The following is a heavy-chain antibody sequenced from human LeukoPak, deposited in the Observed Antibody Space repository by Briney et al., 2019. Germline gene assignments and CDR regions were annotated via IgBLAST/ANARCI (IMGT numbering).Heavy chain of an antibody. CDR1: GFTVSSNY. CDR2: IYSGGST. J-gene: IGHJ3*02. Sequence: GGSLRLSCAASGFTVSSNYMSWVRQAPGKGLEWVSVIYSGGSTYYADSVKGRFTISRDNSKNTLHLQMNSLRAEDTAVYYCARSWYNRNYVGAFDIWGQGTMVTVSS. D-gene: IGHD1-7*01. CDR3: ARSWYNRNYVGAFDI. V-gene: IGHV3-66*01.